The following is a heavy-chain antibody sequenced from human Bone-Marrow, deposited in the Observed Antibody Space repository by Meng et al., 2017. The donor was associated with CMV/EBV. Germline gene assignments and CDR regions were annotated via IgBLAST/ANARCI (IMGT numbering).Heavy chain of an antibody. V-gene: IGHV4-59*01. Sequence: SEPLSLSCTASGCSISSYYLSWIRQPPGKGLEWIGYIYYSGSTNYNPSLKSRVTISVDTSKNQFSLKLSSVTAADTAVYYCARTNNRFEYSSSGAGMDVWGQGTTVTVSS. CDR1: GCSISSYY. CDR2: IYYSGST. D-gene: IGHD6-6*01. J-gene: IGHJ6*02. CDR3: ARTNNRFEYSSSGAGMDV.